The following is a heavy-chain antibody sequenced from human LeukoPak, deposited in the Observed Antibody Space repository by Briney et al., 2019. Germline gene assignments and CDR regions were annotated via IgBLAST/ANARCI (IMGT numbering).Heavy chain of an antibody. CDR2: INTNTGNP. J-gene: IGHJ4*02. Sequence: GASVKVSCKASGYTFTSYGISWVRQAPGQGLEWMGWINTNTGNPTYAQGFTGRFVFSLDTSVSTAYLQISSLKAEDTAVYYCARDEHYYDSSGPLDYWGQGTLVTVSS. V-gene: IGHV7-4-1*02. CDR1: GYTFTSYG. D-gene: IGHD3-22*01. CDR3: ARDEHYYDSSGPLDY.